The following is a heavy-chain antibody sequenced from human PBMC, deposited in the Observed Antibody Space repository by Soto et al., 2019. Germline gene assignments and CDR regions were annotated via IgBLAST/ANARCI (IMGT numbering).Heavy chain of an antibody. V-gene: IGHV5-51*01. J-gene: IGHJ3*02. CDR1: GYSFTSYW. CDR2: IYPGDSDT. D-gene: IGHD3-3*01. CDR3: ARLLTRLRFWEKAFDI. Sequence: GGSLRLSCKGSGYSFTSYWIGWVRQMPGKGLEWMGIIYPGDSDTRYSPSFQGQVTISADKSISTAYLQWSSLKASDTAMYYCARLLTRLRFWEKAFDIWGQGTMVTVSS.